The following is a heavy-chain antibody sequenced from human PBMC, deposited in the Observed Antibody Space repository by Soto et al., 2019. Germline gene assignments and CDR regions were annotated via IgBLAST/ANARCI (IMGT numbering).Heavy chain of an antibody. V-gene: IGHV4-4*02. CDR1: GDSVRSSTW. CDR2: THHDGST. D-gene: IGHD5-18*01. Sequence: QVQLQESGPRLVKPSGTLSLTCAVSGDSVRSSTWWSWVRQSPGKGQEWIGETHHDGSTYYNPSLRSRVAISVDNSENQFSLILHSITAADTAVYYCARGGFGWVPSMSYFDTWGQGTLVTASS. CDR3: ARGGFGWVPSMSYFDT. J-gene: IGHJ4*02.